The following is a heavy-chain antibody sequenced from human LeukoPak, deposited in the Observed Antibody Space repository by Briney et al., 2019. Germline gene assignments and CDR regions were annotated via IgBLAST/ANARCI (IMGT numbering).Heavy chain of an antibody. D-gene: IGHD3-3*01. CDR3: ARGGDFWSGYSWFDP. V-gene: IGHV1-18*01. Sequence: ASVTVSCKASGYTFTSYGISWVRQAPGQGLEWMGWISAYNGNTNYAQKLQGRVTMTTDTSTSTAYMELRSLRSDDTAVYYCARGGDFWSGYSWFDPWGQGTLVTVSS. CDR1: GYTFTSYG. J-gene: IGHJ5*02. CDR2: ISAYNGNT.